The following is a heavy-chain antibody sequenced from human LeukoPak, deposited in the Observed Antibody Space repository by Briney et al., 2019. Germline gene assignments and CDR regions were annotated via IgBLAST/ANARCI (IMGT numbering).Heavy chain of an antibody. CDR2: IMPISGTA. CDR3: ARVSVGATKLAYFDY. CDR1: GGTFSSYD. J-gene: IGHJ4*02. D-gene: IGHD1-26*01. V-gene: IGHV1-69*06. Sequence: SVKVSCEASGGTFSSYDISWVRQAPGQGLEWMGGIMPISGTANYAQKFQGRVTITADKPTNTAYMELSSLRSEDTAVYYCARVSVGATKLAYFDYWGQGTLVTVSS.